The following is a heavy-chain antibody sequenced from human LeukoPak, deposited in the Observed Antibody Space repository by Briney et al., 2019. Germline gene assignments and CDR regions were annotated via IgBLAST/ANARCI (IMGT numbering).Heavy chain of an antibody. V-gene: IGHV4-34*01. D-gene: IGHD2-15*01. J-gene: IGHJ5*02. Sequence: SETPSLTCAVYGGSFSGYYWSWIRQPPGKGLEWIGEINHSGSTNYNPSLKSRVTISVDTSKNQFSLKLSSVTAADTAVYYCARGRVVAATWGQGTLVTVSS. CDR1: GGSFSGYY. CDR2: INHSGST. CDR3: ARGRVVAAT.